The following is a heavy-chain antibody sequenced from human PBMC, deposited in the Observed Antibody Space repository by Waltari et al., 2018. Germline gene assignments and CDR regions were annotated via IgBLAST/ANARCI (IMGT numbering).Heavy chain of an antibody. CDR3: ARTSCCPDS. Sequence: EVQLVESGGGLVQPGGSLRLSCTASGFTFSSFYMPWVRQAPGKGLEWVANIKEDGSAKNYVDSVKGRFTISRDNAKNSLYLQINSLRAEDTAVYYCARTSCCPDSWGQGTLVTVSS. V-gene: IGHV3-7*01. D-gene: IGHD2-21*01. J-gene: IGHJ4*02. CDR1: GFTFSSFY. CDR2: IKEDGSAK.